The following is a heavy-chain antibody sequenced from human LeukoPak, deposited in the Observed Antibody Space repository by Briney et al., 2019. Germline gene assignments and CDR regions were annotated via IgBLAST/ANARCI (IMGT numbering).Heavy chain of an antibody. Sequence: ASVKVSCKASGGTFSSYAISWVRQAPGQGLEWMGGIIPIFGTANYAQKFQGRVTITTDESTSTAYMELSSLRSEDTAVYYCARGRMWLARLDYWGQGTLVTVSS. CDR1: GGTFSSYA. CDR3: ARGRMWLARLDY. J-gene: IGHJ4*02. CDR2: IIPIFGTA. V-gene: IGHV1-69*05. D-gene: IGHD3-22*01.